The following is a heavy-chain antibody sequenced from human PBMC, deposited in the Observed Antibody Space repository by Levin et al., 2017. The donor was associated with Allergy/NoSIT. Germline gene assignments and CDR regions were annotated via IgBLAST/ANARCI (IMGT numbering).Heavy chain of an antibody. CDR1: GFTFDDYA. CDR2: ISWNSGSI. V-gene: IGHV3-9*01. CDR3: AKGAVDGDDFWSGYYNYFDY. D-gene: IGHD3-3*01. J-gene: IGHJ4*02. Sequence: SLKISCAASGFTFDDYAMHWVRQAPGKGLEWVSGISWNSGSIGYADSVKGRFTISRDNAKNSLYLQMNSLRAEDTALYYCAKGAVDGDDFWSGYYNYFDYWGQGTLVTVSS.